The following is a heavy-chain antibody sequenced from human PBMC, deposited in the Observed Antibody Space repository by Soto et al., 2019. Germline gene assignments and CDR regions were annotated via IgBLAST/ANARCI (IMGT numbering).Heavy chain of an antibody. CDR1: GGSLSSGGYY. V-gene: IGHV4-30-2*01. Sequence: QLNLKDSGSGLVKPSQTLSITCAVSGGSLSSGGYYWSRIRQPPGKGLEWIGYIYHSGSTNSNPFLKSRETITVDMTKNQLSLKISSLPTVDTAEYYSARASRDGNNFDYWGQRTLVTVYS. CDR2: IYHSGST. J-gene: IGHJ4*02. CDR3: ARASRDGNNFDY. D-gene: IGHD2-2*01.